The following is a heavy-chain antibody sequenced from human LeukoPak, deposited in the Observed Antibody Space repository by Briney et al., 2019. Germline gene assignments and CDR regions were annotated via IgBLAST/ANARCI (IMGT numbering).Heavy chain of an antibody. D-gene: IGHD1-26*01. V-gene: IGHV3-7*01. Sequence: PGGSLRLSCAASGFTFSSYWMSWVRQAPGPGKGLEWVANIKQDGSEKYYVDSVKGRFTISRDNAKNSLYLQMNSLRAEDTAVYYCARDKIVGATTLDYWGQGTLVTVSS. J-gene: IGHJ4*02. CDR1: GFTFSSYW. CDR2: IKQDGSEK. CDR3: ARDKIVGATTLDY.